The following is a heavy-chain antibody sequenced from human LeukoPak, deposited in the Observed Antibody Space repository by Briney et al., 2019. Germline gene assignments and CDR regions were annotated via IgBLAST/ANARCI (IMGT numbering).Heavy chain of an antibody. CDR1: GYTFTDYY. CDR3: ARVDTAMVIDY. CDR2: INPNSGGT. J-gene: IGHJ4*02. D-gene: IGHD5-18*01. V-gene: IGHV1-2*02. Sequence: ASVEVSCKASGYTFTDYYVHWVRQAPGQGLEWMGWINPNSGGTNYAQKFQGRVTMTRDTSTSTVYMELNSLTSDDTAVYYCARVDTAMVIDYWGQGTLVTVSS.